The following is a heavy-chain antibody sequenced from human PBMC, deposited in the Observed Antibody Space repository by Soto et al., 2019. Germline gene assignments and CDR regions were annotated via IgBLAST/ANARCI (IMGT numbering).Heavy chain of an antibody. Sequence: GGSLRLSCAASGFTFSDYAMSWVRQAPGRGLEWVSAISGTGDSTYYADSVKGRFTISRDNSKNTFYLQMNTLRAEDTAVYYCAFRPLRSNIFFEWLFSFDHWGQGTLVTVSS. D-gene: IGHD3-3*01. J-gene: IGHJ4*02. V-gene: IGHV3-23*01. CDR1: GFTFSDYA. CDR3: AFRPLRSNIFFEWLFSFDH. CDR2: ISGTGDST.